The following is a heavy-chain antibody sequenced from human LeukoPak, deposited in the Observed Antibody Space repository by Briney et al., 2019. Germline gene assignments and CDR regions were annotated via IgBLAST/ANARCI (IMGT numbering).Heavy chain of an antibody. CDR3: ARGDYGDYVYYYYGMDV. CDR2: IWYDGSNK. J-gene: IGHJ6*02. Sequence: GRSLRLSCAASGFTFSSYVMHWVRQAPGKGREWVAVIWYDGSNKYYADSVKGRFTISRDNSKNTLYLQMNSLRAEDTAVYYCARGDYGDYVYYYYGMDVWGQGTTVTVSS. D-gene: IGHD4-17*01. V-gene: IGHV3-33*01. CDR1: GFTFSSYV.